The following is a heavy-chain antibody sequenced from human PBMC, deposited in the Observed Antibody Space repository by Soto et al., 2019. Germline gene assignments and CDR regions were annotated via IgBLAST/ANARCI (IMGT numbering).Heavy chain of an antibody. CDR3: ARDGRLHWFES. J-gene: IGHJ5*01. CDR1: GDSIKTETW. CDR2: IKHTGDA. V-gene: IGHV4-4*02. Sequence: QVHLQESGPGLVKPSETLSLTCAVSGDSIKTETWWSWLRQLPGTGLEWIGEIKHTGDANDNPALRSRVSMSVDRTTNQFFINLRSVSAADTAVYFCARDGRLHWFESWGQGTLVTVSS.